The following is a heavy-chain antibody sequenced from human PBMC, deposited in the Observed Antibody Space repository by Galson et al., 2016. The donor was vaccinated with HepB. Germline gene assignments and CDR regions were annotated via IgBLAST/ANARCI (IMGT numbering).Heavy chain of an antibody. V-gene: IGHV3-48*04. J-gene: IGHJ4*02. Sequence: SLRLSCAASGFTFSSYSMNWVRQAPGKGLEWVSYISSSSSTIYYADSVKGRFTISRDNAKNSLYLQMSSLRAEDTAVYYCEAVSSSSGEDFDFWGQGTLVTVSS. D-gene: IGHD6-6*01. CDR3: EAVSSSSGEDFDF. CDR1: GFTFSSYS. CDR2: ISSSSSTI.